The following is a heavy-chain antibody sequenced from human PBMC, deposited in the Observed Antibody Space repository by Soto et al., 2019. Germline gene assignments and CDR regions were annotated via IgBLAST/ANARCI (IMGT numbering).Heavy chain of an antibody. CDR2: IYRTGST. CDR1: GGSFTSNNW. Sequence: LSLTCAVSGGSFTSNNWWTWVRQPPGQGLEWIGEIYRTGSTNYNPSLKSRATISLDKSENQFSLKVTSLTAADTAVYYCASRDPGTSVDYWGQGTLVTVSS. V-gene: IGHV4-4*02. D-gene: IGHD1-7*01. CDR3: ASRDPGTSVDY. J-gene: IGHJ4*02.